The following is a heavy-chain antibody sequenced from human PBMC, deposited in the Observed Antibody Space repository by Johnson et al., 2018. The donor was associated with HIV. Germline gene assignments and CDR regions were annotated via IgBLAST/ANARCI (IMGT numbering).Heavy chain of an antibody. CDR1: GFTFSSYA. CDR2: ISYDGSNK. CDR3: AKWGTITGTTGVFDI. V-gene: IGHV3-30-3*02. Sequence: QVQLVESGGGVVQPGRSLRLSCAASGFTFSSYAMHWVRQAPGKGLEWVAVISYDGSNKYYADSVKGRITISRDNSKNTLYLQMNSLRAEDTAVYYCAKWGTITGTTGVFDIWGQGTMVTVSS. D-gene: IGHD1-7*01. J-gene: IGHJ3*02.